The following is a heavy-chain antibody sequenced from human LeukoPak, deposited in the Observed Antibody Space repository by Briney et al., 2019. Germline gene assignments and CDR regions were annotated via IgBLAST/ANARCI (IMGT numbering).Heavy chain of an antibody. Sequence: PGGSLRLSCAASGFTFSSYSMNWVRQAPGKGLEWVSSISSSSSYIYYADSVKGRFTISRDNAKNSLHLQMNSLRAEDTAVYYCARDRSDRLAVAGTSAFDYWGQGTLVTVSS. CDR3: ARDRSDRLAVAGTSAFDY. D-gene: IGHD6-19*01. CDR2: ISSSSSYI. CDR1: GFTFSSYS. J-gene: IGHJ4*02. V-gene: IGHV3-21*01.